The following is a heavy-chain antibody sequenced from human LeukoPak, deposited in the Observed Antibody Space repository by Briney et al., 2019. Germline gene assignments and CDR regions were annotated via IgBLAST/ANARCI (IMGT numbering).Heavy chain of an antibody. CDR2: IIPIFGTA. D-gene: IGHD5-12*01. J-gene: IGHJ5*02. Sequence: SVKVSCKASGGTFSSYAISWVRQAPGRGLEWMGGIIPIFGTANYAQKFQGRVTITADESTSTAYMELSSLRSEDTAVYYCARGLSGYAWFDPWGQGTLVTVSS. CDR3: ARGLSGYAWFDP. V-gene: IGHV1-69*13. CDR1: GGTFSSYA.